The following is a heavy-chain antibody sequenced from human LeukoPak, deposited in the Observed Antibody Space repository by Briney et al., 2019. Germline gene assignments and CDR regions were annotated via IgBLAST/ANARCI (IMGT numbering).Heavy chain of an antibody. CDR2: IWYDGSAK. CDR1: GLTFSNYD. CDR3: SRVRGYYFDY. Sequence: PGGSLRLSCAASGLTFSNYDMHWVRQPPGKGPEWVAVIWYDGSAKYYVDSVKGRFTISRDNSKNTLYLQMNRLRAEDTAVYYCSRVRGYYFDYWGRGTLVTVSS. V-gene: IGHV3-33*01. J-gene: IGHJ4*02.